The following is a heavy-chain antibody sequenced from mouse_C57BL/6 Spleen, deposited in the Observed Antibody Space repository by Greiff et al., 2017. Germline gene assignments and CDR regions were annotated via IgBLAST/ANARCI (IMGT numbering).Heavy chain of an antibody. V-gene: IGHV1-52*01. CDR2: IDPSDSET. CDR1: GYTFTSYW. CDR3: ARLSLTPVPASGDY. Sequence: VQLQQPGAELVRPGSSVKLSCKASGYTFTSYWMHWVKQRPIQGLEWIGNIDPSDSETHYNQKFKDKATLTVDKSSSTAYMQRSSLTSEDSAVYYCARLSLTPVPASGDYWGQGTTLTVSS. J-gene: IGHJ2*01. D-gene: IGHD1-1*01.